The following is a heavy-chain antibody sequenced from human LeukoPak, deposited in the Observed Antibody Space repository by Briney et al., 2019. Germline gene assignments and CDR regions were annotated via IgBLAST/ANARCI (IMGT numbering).Heavy chain of an antibody. CDR2: ISAYNGNT. D-gene: IGHD3-22*01. CDR1: GYTFTSYG. J-gene: IGHJ4*02. CDR3: ARVRYYDSSGYYGHFDY. V-gene: IGHV1-18*01. Sequence: GASVKVSCKASGYTFTSYGTSWVRQAPGQGLEWMGWISAYNGNTNYAQKLQGRVTMTTDTSTSTAYMELRSLRSDDTAVYYCARVRYYDSSGYYGHFDYWGQGTLVTVSS.